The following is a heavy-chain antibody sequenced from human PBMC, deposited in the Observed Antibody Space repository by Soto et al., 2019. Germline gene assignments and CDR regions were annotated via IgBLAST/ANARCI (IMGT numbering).Heavy chain of an antibody. CDR3: ARERVVVTATNYYYYGIDV. Sequence: QPGGSLRLSCAVSGFTFDDYAMHWVRQAPGKGREWVSYISSSSSTIYYADSVKGRFTISSDNAKNSLYLQMHSLRDEDTAVYYCARERVVVTATNYYYYGIDVWGQGTTVTVSS. V-gene: IGHV3-48*02. J-gene: IGHJ6*02. CDR2: ISSSSSTI. D-gene: IGHD2-21*02. CDR1: GFTFDDYA.